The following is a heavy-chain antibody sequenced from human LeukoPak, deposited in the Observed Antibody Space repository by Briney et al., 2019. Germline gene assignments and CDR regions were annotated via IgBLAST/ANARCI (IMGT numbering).Heavy chain of an antibody. Sequence: SETLSLTRTVSGGSISSSSYYWGWIRQPPGKGLEWIGSIYYSGSTYYNPSLKSRVTISVDTSKNQFSLKLSSVTAADTAVYYCARLFVAEYFQHWGQGTLVTVSS. CDR2: IYYSGST. D-gene: IGHD3-3*01. J-gene: IGHJ1*01. CDR3: ARLFVAEYFQH. V-gene: IGHV4-39*01. CDR1: GGSISSSSYY.